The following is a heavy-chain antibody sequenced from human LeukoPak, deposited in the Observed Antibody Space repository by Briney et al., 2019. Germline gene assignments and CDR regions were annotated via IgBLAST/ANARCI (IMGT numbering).Heavy chain of an antibody. CDR1: GYTFTSYA. CDR3: ARSRPPGTSSPIDY. Sequence: ASVKVSCKASGYTFTSYAMNWVRQAPGQGLEWMGWISAYNGNTNYAQKLQGRVTMTTDTSTSTAYMELRSLRSDDTAVYYCARSRPPGTSSPIDYWGQGTLVTVSS. J-gene: IGHJ4*02. V-gene: IGHV1-18*01. CDR2: ISAYNGNT. D-gene: IGHD1-7*01.